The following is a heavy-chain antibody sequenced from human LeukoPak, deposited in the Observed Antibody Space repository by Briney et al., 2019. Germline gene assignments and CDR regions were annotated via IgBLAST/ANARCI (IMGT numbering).Heavy chain of an antibody. V-gene: IGHV3-23*01. Sequence: GGSLRLSCAASGFTFSSYAMSWVRQAPGKGLEWVSAISGSGGSTYYADSVEGRFTISRDNSKNTLYLQINSLRAEDTAVYYCAKVGSGSYYHLFYYYYYGMDVWGQGTTVTVSS. CDR2: ISGSGGST. D-gene: IGHD3-10*01. J-gene: IGHJ6*02. CDR1: GFTFSSYA. CDR3: AKVGSGSYYHLFYYYYYGMDV.